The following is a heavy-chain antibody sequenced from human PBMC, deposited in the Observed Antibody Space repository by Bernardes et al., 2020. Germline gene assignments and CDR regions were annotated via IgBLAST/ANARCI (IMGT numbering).Heavy chain of an antibody. V-gene: IGHV3-21*01. Sequence: GGSLRLSCAASGFTFSSYSMNWVRQAPGKGLEWVSSISSSSSYIYYADSVKGRFTISRDNAKNSLYLQMNSLRAEDTAVYYCARPLTQGLAVAGRDQYYFDYWGQGTLVTVSS. D-gene: IGHD6-19*01. CDR2: ISSSSSYI. CDR1: GFTFSSYS. CDR3: ARPLTQGLAVAGRDQYYFDY. J-gene: IGHJ4*02.